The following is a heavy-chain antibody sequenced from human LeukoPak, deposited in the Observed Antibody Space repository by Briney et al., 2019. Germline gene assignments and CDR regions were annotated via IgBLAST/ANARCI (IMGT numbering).Heavy chain of an antibody. J-gene: IGHJ4*02. V-gene: IGHV3-33*08. CDR1: GFTFSNYW. Sequence: GGSLRLSCAASGFTFSNYWMHWVRQAPGKGLEWVAVIWYDGSNKYYADSVKGRFTISRDNSKNTLYLQMNSLRAEDTAVYYCARGPTYDFWSGYLSTDSYFDYWGQGTLVTVSS. D-gene: IGHD3-3*01. CDR3: ARGPTYDFWSGYLSTDSYFDY. CDR2: IWYDGSNK.